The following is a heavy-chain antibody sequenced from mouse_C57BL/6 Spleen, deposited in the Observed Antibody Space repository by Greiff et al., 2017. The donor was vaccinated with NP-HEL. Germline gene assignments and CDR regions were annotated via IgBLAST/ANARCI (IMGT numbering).Heavy chain of an antibody. J-gene: IGHJ4*01. V-gene: IGHV1-64*01. CDR2: IHPNSGST. CDR1: GYTFTSYW. Sequence: QVQLQQPGAELVKPGASVKLSCKASGYTFTSYWMHWVKQRPGQGLEWIGMIHPNSGSTNYNEKFKSKATLTVDKSSSTAYMQLSRLTSEDSAVYYCARGDDYDGDYYAMVYWGQGTSVTVSS. D-gene: IGHD2-4*01. CDR3: ARGDDYDGDYYAMVY.